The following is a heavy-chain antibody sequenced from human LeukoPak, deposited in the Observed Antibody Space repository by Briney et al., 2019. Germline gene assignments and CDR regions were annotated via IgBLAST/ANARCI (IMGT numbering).Heavy chain of an antibody. V-gene: IGHV1-18*01. Sequence: ASVKVSCKASGYTSTSYGISWVRQAPGQGLEWMGWISAHNGNTNYAQKLQGRVTMTTDTSTSTAYMELRSLRSDDTAVYYCARDSSSLNDAFDIWGQGTMVTVSS. CDR2: ISAHNGNT. J-gene: IGHJ3*02. CDR3: ARDSSSLNDAFDI. D-gene: IGHD6-6*01. CDR1: GYTSTSYG.